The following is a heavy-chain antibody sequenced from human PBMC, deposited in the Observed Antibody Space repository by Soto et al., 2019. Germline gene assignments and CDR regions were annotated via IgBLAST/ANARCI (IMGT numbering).Heavy chain of an antibody. Sequence: ASVKVSCKASGYTFTSYAMHWVRQAPGQRLEWIGWIKAGNGNTKYSQKFQGRVTITRDTSASTAYMELSSLRSEDTAVYYCARGRVQGYDVKRFRYYYGMDVWGQGTTVTVSS. CDR3: ARGRVQGYDVKRFRYYYGMDV. V-gene: IGHV1-3*01. D-gene: IGHD5-12*01. J-gene: IGHJ6*02. CDR2: IKAGNGNT. CDR1: GYTFTSYA.